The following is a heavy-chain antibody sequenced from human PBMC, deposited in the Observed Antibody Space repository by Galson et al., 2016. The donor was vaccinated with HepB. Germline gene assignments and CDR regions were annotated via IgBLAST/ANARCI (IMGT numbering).Heavy chain of an antibody. J-gene: IGHJ6*04. V-gene: IGHV3-30*18. CDR1: GFTFSSYG. CDR3: AKDLKGGKSEDFWSVPVGPEDYYYGMDV. Sequence: SLRLSCAAAGFTFSSYGMHGVRQAPGKGLEWVAVISYDGRNKDYADSVKGRFTISRANPKNTLYMQLTTLRAEDTAVYYCAKDLKGGKSEDFWSVPVGPEDYYYGMDVWCKGTTVTVSS. D-gene: IGHD3-3*01. CDR2: ISYDGRNK.